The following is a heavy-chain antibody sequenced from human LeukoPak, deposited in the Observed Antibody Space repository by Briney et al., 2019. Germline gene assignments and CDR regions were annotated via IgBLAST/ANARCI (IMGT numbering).Heavy chain of an antibody. D-gene: IGHD2-21*02. V-gene: IGHV4-4*07. CDR1: GGSISSYY. Sequence: SETLSLTCTVSGGSISSYYWSWIRQPAGKGLEWSGRIYSTGSTNYNPSFQSRVTMSLDTSKSQFSLKLSSVTAADTAVYYCAKVAVTGYNWFDPWGQGTLVTVSS. J-gene: IGHJ5*02. CDR3: AKVAVTGYNWFDP. CDR2: IYSTGST.